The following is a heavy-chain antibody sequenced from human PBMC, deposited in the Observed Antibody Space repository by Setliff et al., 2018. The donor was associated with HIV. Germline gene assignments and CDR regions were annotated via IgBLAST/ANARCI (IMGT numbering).Heavy chain of an antibody. V-gene: IGHV4-39*01. J-gene: IGHJ6*03. CDR2: IYYSGSN. CDR1: GDSIRSNFNY. CDR3: ARHWVDSSSWSLYYYYYMDV. Sequence: PSETLSLTCTVSGDSIRSNFNYWGWIRQPPGKGLEWLAIIYYSGSNYDNPSLKNRVTISVDTSKDQFSLKLSSVTAADTAVYYCARHWVDSSSWSLYYYYYMDVWGKGTTVTVSS. D-gene: IGHD6-13*01.